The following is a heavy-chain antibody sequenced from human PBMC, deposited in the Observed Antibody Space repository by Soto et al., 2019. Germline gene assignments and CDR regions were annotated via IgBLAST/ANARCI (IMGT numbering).Heavy chain of an antibody. V-gene: IGHV6-1*01. Sequence: SQTLSLTCAISGDSVSSNSAAWNWIRQSPSRGLEWLGRTYYRSKWYNDYAVSVKSRITINPDTSKNQFSLQLNSVTPEDTAVYHCARGSYGYSSGRVYWFDPWGQGTLVTVSS. CDR3: ARGSYGYSSGRVYWFDP. CDR2: TYYRSKWYN. D-gene: IGHD6-19*01. J-gene: IGHJ5*02. CDR1: GDSVSSNSAA.